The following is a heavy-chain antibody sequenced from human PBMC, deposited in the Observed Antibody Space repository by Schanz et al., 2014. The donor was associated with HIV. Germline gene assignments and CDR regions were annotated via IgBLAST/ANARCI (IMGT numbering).Heavy chain of an antibody. V-gene: IGHV1-8*02. CDR1: GYTFSDYD. CDR2: VNPESGNT. CDR3: VRAASFHFDKEGYYRNWYFDF. Sequence: QVQLVQSGAEVKKPGASVRVSCETSGYTFSDYDINWVRQAPGQGLEWMGWVNPESGNTGMADTCLARLSLTRFTSTGTAYMELDSLRAEDTAIYYCVRAASFHFDKEGYYRNWYFDFWGRGTLVAVSS. J-gene: IGHJ2*01. D-gene: IGHD1-26*01.